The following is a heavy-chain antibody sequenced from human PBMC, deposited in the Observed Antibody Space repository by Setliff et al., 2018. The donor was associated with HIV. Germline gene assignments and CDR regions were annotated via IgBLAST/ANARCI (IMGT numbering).Heavy chain of an antibody. D-gene: IGHD7-27*01. CDR2: ISWSSGSI. CDR3: AKDLTGGYDAFDI. Sequence: SLRLSCAASGFTFDDYAMHWVRQAPGKGLEWVSGISWSSGSIGYADSVKGRFTISRDNAKNSLYLQMNSLRAEDTALYYCAKDLTGGYDAFDIWGQGTMVTVSS. V-gene: IGHV3-9*01. J-gene: IGHJ3*02. CDR1: GFTFDDYA.